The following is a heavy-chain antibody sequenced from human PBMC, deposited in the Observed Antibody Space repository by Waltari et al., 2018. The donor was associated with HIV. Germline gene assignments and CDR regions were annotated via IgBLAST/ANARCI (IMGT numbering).Heavy chain of an antibody. CDR1: VFTSSSYD. CDR3: ASGYSSGSYWYFDL. J-gene: IGHJ2*01. Sequence: EVQLVESGGGLVKPGGSLGSSGQASVFTSSSYDIHWVGQATGKGLEWGSAIGTAGDTYYPGSVKGGFAITRENAKNSLYLQMNSLRAGDTAVYYCASGYSSGSYWYFDLWGRGTLVTVSS. CDR2: IGTAGDT. V-gene: IGHV3-13*01. D-gene: IGHD3-22*01.